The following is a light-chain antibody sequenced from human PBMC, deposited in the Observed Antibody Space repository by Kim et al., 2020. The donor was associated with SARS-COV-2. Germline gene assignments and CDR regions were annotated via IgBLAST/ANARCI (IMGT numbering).Light chain of an antibody. V-gene: IGLV3-19*01. Sequence: SSELTQDPAVSVALGQTVRITCQGDSLRSYYASWYQQKPGQAPIVVISGKNNRPSGIPDRFSGSSSGNTASLTITEAQAEDEADYCCSSRDSNGYVLFGGGTQLTVL. J-gene: IGLJ2*01. CDR3: SSRDSNGYVL. CDR2: GKN. CDR1: SLRSYY.